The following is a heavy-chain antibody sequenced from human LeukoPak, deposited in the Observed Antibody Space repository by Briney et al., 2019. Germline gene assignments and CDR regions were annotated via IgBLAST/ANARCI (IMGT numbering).Heavy chain of an antibody. CDR2: ISYDGSNK. CDR1: GFTFSSYG. D-gene: IGHD6-25*01. J-gene: IGHJ4*02. V-gene: IGHV3-30*18. Sequence: PGGSLRLSCAASGFTFSSYGMHWVRQAPGKGLEWVAVISYDGSNKYYADSVKGRFTISRDNSKNTLYLQMNSLRAEDTAVYYCAKGRIAADYWGQGTLVTVSS. CDR3: AKGRIAADY.